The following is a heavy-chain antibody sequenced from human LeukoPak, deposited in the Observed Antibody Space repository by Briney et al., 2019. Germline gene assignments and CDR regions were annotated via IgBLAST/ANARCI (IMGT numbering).Heavy chain of an antibody. CDR3: ARVDSGSACAS. CDR2: ISKNGRNT. V-gene: IGHV3-64*01. J-gene: IGHJ1*01. D-gene: IGHD6-19*01. CDR1: GFTLSSYS. Sequence: TGGSLRLSCAASGFTLSSYSMHWVRQAPGKGLEFVSAISKNGRNTYYGNSMKGRFTISRDISQNTLYLQMGSLRPEDMAVYYCARVDSGSACASWGQGILVTVSS.